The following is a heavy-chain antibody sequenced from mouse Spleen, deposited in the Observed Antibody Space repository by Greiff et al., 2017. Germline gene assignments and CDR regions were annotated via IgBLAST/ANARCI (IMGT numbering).Heavy chain of an antibody. J-gene: IGHJ2*01. CDR2: IYPGDGDT. V-gene: IGHV1-82*01. Sequence: VQLVESGPELVKPGASVKISCKASGYAFSSSWMNWVKQRPGKGLEWIGRIYPGDGDTNYNGKFKGKATLTADKSSSTAYMQLSSLTSEDSAVYFCARSRDYGYFDYWGQGTTLTVSS. D-gene: IGHD2-4*01. CDR1: GYAFSSSW. CDR3: ARSRDYGYFDY.